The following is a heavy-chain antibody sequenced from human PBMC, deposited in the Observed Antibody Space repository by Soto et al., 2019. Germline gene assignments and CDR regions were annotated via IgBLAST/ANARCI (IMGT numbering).Heavy chain of an antibody. CDR3: VRDRGPYVLFDP. CDR1: GGSMTGYY. J-gene: IGHJ5*02. CDR2: IFYSGST. D-gene: IGHD3-10*01. V-gene: IGHV4-59*01. Sequence: PSETLSLTGTVSGGSMTGYYWSWIRQPPWKGLEWIGYIFYSGSTEYNPSLKSRATISVDTSKNQFSLKLTSVTAADTAVYFCVRDRGPYVLFDPFGPGTLVTFSS.